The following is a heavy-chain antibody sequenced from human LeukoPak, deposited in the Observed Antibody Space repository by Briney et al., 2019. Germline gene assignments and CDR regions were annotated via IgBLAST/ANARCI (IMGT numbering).Heavy chain of an antibody. Sequence: GGSLRLSCAASGFTFSSYAMSWVRQAPGKGLEWVSAISGSGGSTYYADSAKGRFTISRDNSKNTLYLQMNSLRAEDTAVYYCAKDSTGDIVVVVAAPNWFDPWGQGTLVTVSS. J-gene: IGHJ5*02. V-gene: IGHV3-23*01. CDR1: GFTFSSYA. CDR3: AKDSTGDIVVVVAAPNWFDP. CDR2: ISGSGGST. D-gene: IGHD2-15*01.